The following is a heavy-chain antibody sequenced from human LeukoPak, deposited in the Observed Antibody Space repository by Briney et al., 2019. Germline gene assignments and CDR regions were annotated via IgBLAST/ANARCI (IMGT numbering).Heavy chain of an antibody. CDR2: ISSSGSTI. CDR3: AGGDSSGYYPIDY. J-gene: IGHJ4*02. V-gene: IGHV3-48*03. CDR1: GLTFRNYE. Sequence: GGSLRLSCAASGLTFRNYEMNWVRQAPGKGLEWVSYISSSGSTIYYADSVKGRFTISRDNAKNSLYLQMNSLRAEDTAVYYCAGGDSSGYYPIDYWGQGTLVTVSS. D-gene: IGHD3-22*01.